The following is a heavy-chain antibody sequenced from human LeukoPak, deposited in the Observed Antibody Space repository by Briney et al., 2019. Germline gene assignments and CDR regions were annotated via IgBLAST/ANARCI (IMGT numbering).Heavy chain of an antibody. V-gene: IGHV4-39*07. J-gene: IGHJ4*02. CDR1: GGSISSTRHY. Sequence: PSETLSLTCPVFGGSISSTRHYWGWIRQPPGKGLEWLGGIYYGGTPYYNPSLKSRVTISLDTSKNQFSLKLSSVTAADTAVYYCARCTSHYFDYWGPGTLVTVSS. CDR3: ARCTSHYFDY. CDR2: IYYGGTP. D-gene: IGHD1-1*01.